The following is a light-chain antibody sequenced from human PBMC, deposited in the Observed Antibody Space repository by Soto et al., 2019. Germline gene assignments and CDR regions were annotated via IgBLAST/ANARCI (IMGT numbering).Light chain of an antibody. V-gene: IGKV1-39*01. Sequence: DVQMTQSPSSLSASVGDSVTITCRSSQTVKTYLNWYQHKPGKAPQLLIYASSRLQTGVASRFSGSGSATYFRLTISSLQPEDFATYYCQQSSTTPGTFGQGTKVEIK. CDR2: ASS. J-gene: IGKJ1*01. CDR1: QTVKTY. CDR3: QQSSTTPGT.